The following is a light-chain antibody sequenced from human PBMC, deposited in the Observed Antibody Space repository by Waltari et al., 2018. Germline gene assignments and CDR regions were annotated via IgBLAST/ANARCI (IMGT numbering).Light chain of an antibody. V-gene: IGKV3-11*01. CDR1: QSVSSY. CDR2: DAS. CDR3: QQRSNWPIT. J-gene: IGKJ5*01. Sequence: EIVLTPSPATLSLPLGERATLSCRASQSVSSYLAWYQQKPGQAPRLLIYDASNRATGIPARFSGSGSGTDFTLTISSLEPEDFAVYYCQQRSNWPITFGQGTRLEIK.